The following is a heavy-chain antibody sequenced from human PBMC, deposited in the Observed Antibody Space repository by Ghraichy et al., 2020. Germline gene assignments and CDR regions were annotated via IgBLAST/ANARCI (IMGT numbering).Heavy chain of an antibody. Sequence: GSLRLSCAASGFTFSDLSMYWVRQASGKGLEWIGRIRTKINNYATAYNASLKGRFTISRDDSKNTAYLQMNSLQTEDTAVYYCARGSSGWSLDYWGQGTLVTVSS. V-gene: IGHV3-73*01. CDR1: GFTFSDLS. CDR3: ARGSSGWSLDY. D-gene: IGHD6-19*01. J-gene: IGHJ4*02. CDR2: IRTKINNYAT.